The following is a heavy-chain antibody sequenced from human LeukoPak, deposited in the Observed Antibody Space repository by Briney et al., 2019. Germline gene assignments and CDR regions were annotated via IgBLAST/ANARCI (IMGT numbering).Heavy chain of an antibody. V-gene: IGHV3-11*01. D-gene: IGHD6-13*01. CDR3: ARDDGRGDVDSSSLGY. J-gene: IGHJ4*02. CDR1: GFTFSSYT. Sequence: GGSLRLSCAASGFTFSSYTMSWVRQAPGKGLEWVSYISSSGSTIYYADSVKGGFTISRDNAKNSLYLQMNSLRAEDTAVYYCARDDGRGDVDSSSLGYWGQGTLVTVSS. CDR2: ISSSGSTI.